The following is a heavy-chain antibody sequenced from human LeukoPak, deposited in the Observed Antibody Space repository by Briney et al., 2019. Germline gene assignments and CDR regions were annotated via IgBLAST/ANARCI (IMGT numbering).Heavy chain of an antibody. V-gene: IGHV3-7*01. D-gene: IGHD2-2*01. Sequence: GGSLRLSCAASGFTFSSYWMSWVRQAPGKGLEWVANIKQDGSEKYYVDSVKGRFTISRDNAKNSLYLQMNSLRAEDTAVYYCAREGDIVVVPAAPGDVWGNGTTVTVSS. CDR2: IKQDGSEK. CDR3: AREGDIVVVPAAPGDV. J-gene: IGHJ6*04. CDR1: GFTFSSYW.